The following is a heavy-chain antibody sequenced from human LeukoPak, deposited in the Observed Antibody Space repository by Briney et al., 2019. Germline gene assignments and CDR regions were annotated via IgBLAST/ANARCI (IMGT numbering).Heavy chain of an antibody. Sequence: GGSLRLSCAASGFTFSSYAMSWVRQAPGKGLEWVSAISGSGGSTYYADSVKGRFTISRDNPKNTLYLQMNSLRAEDTAVYYCAKDFVPSSGWYYWGQGTLVTVSS. V-gene: IGHV3-23*01. CDR2: ISGSGGST. CDR1: GFTFSSYA. CDR3: AKDFVPSSGWYY. J-gene: IGHJ4*02. D-gene: IGHD6-19*01.